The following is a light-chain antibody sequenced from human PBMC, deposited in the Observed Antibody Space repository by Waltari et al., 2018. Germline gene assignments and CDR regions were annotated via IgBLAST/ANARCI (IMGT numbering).Light chain of an antibody. Sequence: SFELIQPPSESVSPGQTASVSCSGEKLGDKYVYWYQQKPGQSPMLVMFQDNKRHSGIPGRFSGSNSGNTATLTISETQAIDEADYYCQAWDSNVAVFGIGTKVTVL. CDR3: QAWDSNVAV. CDR1: KLGDKY. V-gene: IGLV3-1*01. CDR2: QDN. J-gene: IGLJ3*02.